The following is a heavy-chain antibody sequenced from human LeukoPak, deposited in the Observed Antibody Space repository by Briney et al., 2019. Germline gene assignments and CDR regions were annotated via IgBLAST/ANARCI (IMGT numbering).Heavy chain of an antibody. J-gene: IGHJ4*02. D-gene: IGHD2-15*01. CDR2: ISSSSSYI. CDR3: ARAPRGYCSGGSCRSFDY. CDR1: GFTFSSYS. Sequence: GGSLRLSCAGSGFTFSSYSMNWVRQAPGKGLEWVSSISSSSSYIYYADSVKGRFTISRDNAKNSLYLQMNSLRAEDTAVYYCARAPRGYCSGGSCRSFDYWGQGTLVTVSS. V-gene: IGHV3-21*01.